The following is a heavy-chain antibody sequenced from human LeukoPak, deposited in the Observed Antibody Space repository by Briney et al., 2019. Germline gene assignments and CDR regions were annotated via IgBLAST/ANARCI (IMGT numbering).Heavy chain of an antibody. J-gene: IGHJ6*03. D-gene: IGHD3-16*01. CDR3: ARETSQKGAHYMDV. Sequence: SETLSLTCTVSGGSISSYYWSWIRQPAGKGLEWIGYIYYSGSTNYNPSLKSRVTISVDTSKNQFSLKLSSVTAADTAVYYCARETSQKGAHYMDVWGKGATVTISS. V-gene: IGHV4-59*01. CDR2: IYYSGST. CDR1: GGSISSYY.